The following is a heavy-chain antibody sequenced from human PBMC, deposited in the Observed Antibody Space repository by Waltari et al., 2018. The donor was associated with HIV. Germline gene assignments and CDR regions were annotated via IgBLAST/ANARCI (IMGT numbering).Heavy chain of an antibody. CDR2: KKQDGSEK. Sequence: EVQLVESGGGLVQPGGSLRLSCAASGFTFSHPWMSWVRQASGKGLEWVAKKKQDGSEKYYVDSVKGRFTISRDNDKNSVDLQMNSLRAGDTAVYYLARDGGRRGPFGFWGQGTLVTVSS. CDR3: ARDGGRRGPFGF. CDR1: GFTFSHPW. V-gene: IGHV3-7*01. J-gene: IGHJ4*02. D-gene: IGHD3-16*01.